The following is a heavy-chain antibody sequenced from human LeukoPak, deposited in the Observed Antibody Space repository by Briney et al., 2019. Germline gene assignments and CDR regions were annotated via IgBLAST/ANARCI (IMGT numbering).Heavy chain of an antibody. Sequence: GASVKVSCKVSGYTLTELSMHWVRQAPGKGLEWMGGFDPEDGETIYAQKFQGRVTMTEDTSTDTAYMELSSLRSEDTAVYYCATDYYDSSGIDYWGQGTLVTVSS. V-gene: IGHV1-24*01. D-gene: IGHD3-22*01. CDR3: ATDYYDSSGIDY. CDR2: FDPEDGET. J-gene: IGHJ4*02. CDR1: GYTLTELS.